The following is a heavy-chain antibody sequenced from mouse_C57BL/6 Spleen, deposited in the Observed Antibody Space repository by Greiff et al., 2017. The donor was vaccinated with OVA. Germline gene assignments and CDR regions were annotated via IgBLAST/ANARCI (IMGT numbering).Heavy chain of an antibody. CDR1: GYSITSGYY. Sequence: VQLQQSGPGLVKPSQSLSLTCSVTGYSITSGYYWNWIRQFPGNKLEWMGYISYDGSNNYNPSLKNRISITRDTSKNQFFLKLNSVTTEDTATYYCAREDYGSSGRDYWGQGTTLTVSS. D-gene: IGHD1-1*01. J-gene: IGHJ2*01. CDR2: ISYDGSN. V-gene: IGHV3-6*01. CDR3: AREDYGSSGRDY.